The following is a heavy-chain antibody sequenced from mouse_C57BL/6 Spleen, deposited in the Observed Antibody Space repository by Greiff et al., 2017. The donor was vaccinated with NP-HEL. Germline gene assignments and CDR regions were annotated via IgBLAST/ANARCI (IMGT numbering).Heavy chain of an antibody. V-gene: IGHV1-55*01. D-gene: IGHD1-1*01. CDR2: IYPGSGST. J-gene: IGHJ2*01. CDR1: GYTFTSYW. CDR3: ARAEEISIDYYCSLDY. Sequence: QVQLQQPGAELVKPGDSVTMSCKASGYTFTSYWITWVKQRPGKGLEWIGDIYPGSGSTNYNEKFKSKATLTVDTSSSTAYMQLSSLTSDDSAVYYCARAEEISIDYYCSLDYWGQGTTLTVSS.